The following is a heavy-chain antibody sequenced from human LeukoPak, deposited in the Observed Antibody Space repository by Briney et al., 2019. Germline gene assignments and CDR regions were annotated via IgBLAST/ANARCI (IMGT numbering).Heavy chain of an antibody. CDR2: IYTTGST. Sequence: MSSETLSLTCTISGGSIRSYYWSWIRQPPGEELEWIGSIYTTGSTNYNPSLESRVTISVDTSKNQFSLKLNSVTAADTAVYYCARRSGSYQTGWFDPWGQGTLVTVSS. CDR1: GGSIRSYY. V-gene: IGHV4-4*09. CDR3: ARRSGSYQTGWFDP. D-gene: IGHD1-26*01. J-gene: IGHJ5*02.